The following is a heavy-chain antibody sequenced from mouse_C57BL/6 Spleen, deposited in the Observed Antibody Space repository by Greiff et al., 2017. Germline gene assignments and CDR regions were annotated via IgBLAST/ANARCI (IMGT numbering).Heavy chain of an antibody. CDR2: ISYDGSN. Sequence: EVQLQESGPGLVKPSQSLSLTCSVTGYSITSGYYWNWIRQFPGNKLEWMGYISYDGSNNYNPSLKNRISITRDTSKNQFFLKLNSVTTEDTATYCCARVYYGSSYFDYWGQGTTLTVSS. CDR3: ARVYYGSSYFDY. D-gene: IGHD1-1*01. CDR1: GYSITSGYY. V-gene: IGHV3-6*01. J-gene: IGHJ2*01.